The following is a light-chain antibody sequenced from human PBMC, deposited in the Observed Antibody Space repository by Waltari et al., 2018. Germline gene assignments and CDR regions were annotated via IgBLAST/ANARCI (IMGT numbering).Light chain of an antibody. Sequence: QSVLPQAPSVSAAPGQKVTISCSGSTPNIGNNYESRYQQFPGTAPKLHIYEDNRRPSGIPDRFSGSKSGASATLGITGLQTGDEANYYCGTWDSSLGIGVLGGGTRVTVL. V-gene: IGLV1-51*01. J-gene: IGLJ3*02. CDR1: TPNIGNNY. CDR2: EDN. CDR3: GTWDSSLGIGV.